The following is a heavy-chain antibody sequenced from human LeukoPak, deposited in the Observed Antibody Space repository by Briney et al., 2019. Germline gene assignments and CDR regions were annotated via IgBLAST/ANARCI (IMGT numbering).Heavy chain of an antibody. CDR1: GYSISSGYH. J-gene: IGHJ4*02. CDR3: ARINWVFDY. Sequence: PSETLSLTCTVSGYSISSGYHWGWIRQPPGKGLEGIGGIYRSGSSYYNPSLKSRVTITVDTSKNQFSLKLSSVTAADTAVYYCARINWVFDYWGQGTLVTVSS. V-gene: IGHV4-38-2*02. D-gene: IGHD7-27*01. CDR2: IYRSGSS.